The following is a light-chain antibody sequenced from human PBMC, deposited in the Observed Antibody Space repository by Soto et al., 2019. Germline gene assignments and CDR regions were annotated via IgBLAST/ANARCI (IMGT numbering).Light chain of an antibody. CDR1: SSDVGVYNY. CDR3: CSYAGSYRYV. J-gene: IGLJ1*01. Sequence: QSALTQPRSVSGSPGQSVTISCTGTSSDVGVYNYVSWYQQHPGKAPILMIYDVSKRPSGVPDRFSGSKSGNTASLTISGLQAEDEADYYCCSYAGSYRYVFGTGTKVTVL. V-gene: IGLV2-11*01. CDR2: DVS.